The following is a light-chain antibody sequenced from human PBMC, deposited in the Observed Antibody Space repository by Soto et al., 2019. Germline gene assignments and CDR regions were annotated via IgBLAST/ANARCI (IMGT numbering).Light chain of an antibody. V-gene: IGKV3-15*01. CDR3: EGDKTWLYT. Sequence: EIVSTNCPATLSGFQKERATLSCRASQSVSRDLAWYQQKPGQAPRLLFYGASTRATGIPARFSGSGSGTEFTLTICCLQSEDFVGYSCEGDKTWLYTFCHMTKVDIK. J-gene: IGKJ2*01. CDR1: QSVSRD. CDR2: GAS.